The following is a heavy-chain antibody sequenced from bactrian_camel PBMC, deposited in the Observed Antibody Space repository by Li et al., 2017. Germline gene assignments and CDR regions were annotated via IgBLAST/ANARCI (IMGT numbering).Heavy chain of an antibody. CDR1: RYTAMNAC. CDR2: IYFRTDET. J-gene: IGHJ4*01. D-gene: IGHD6*01. V-gene: IGHV3S60*01. Sequence: VQLVESGGNLVQPGGSLTLSCVASRYTAMNACMGWFRHSPQAPGNEREAVARIYFRTDETYYEDFVKGRFTLSRDNSKNTVYLQMNNLQPEDTATYYCAEGRGSRGEHCYSLNYWGQGTQVTVS. CDR3: AEGRGSRGEHCYSLNY.